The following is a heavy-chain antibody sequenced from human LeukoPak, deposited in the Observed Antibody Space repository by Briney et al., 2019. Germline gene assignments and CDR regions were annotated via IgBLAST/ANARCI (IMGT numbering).Heavy chain of an antibody. CDR1: GFTFSSYS. CDR2: ISSSSSCI. CDR3: ARDLHYYGSGSYLFPLGY. V-gene: IGHV3-21*01. D-gene: IGHD3-10*01. J-gene: IGHJ4*02. Sequence: PGGSLRLSCAASGFTFSSYSMNWVRQAPGKGLEWVSSISSSSSCIYYADSVKGRFTISRDNAKNSLYLQMNSLRAEDTAVYYCARDLHYYGSGSYLFPLGYWGQGTLVTVSS.